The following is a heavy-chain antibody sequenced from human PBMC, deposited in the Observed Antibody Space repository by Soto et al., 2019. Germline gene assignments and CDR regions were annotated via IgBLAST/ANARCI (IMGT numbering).Heavy chain of an antibody. V-gene: IGHV3-48*01. J-gene: IGHJ4*02. D-gene: IGHD3-3*01. Sequence: EVQLVESGGGLVQPGGSLRLSCAASGFTFSSYSMNWVRQAPGKGLEWVSYISSSSSTIYYADSVKGRFTISRDNAKNSLYLQMNSLRAKDTAVYYCAREVSTIFGVIGTNYYFDYWGQGTLVTVSS. CDR1: GFTFSSYS. CDR3: AREVSTIFGVIGTNYYFDY. CDR2: ISSSSSTI.